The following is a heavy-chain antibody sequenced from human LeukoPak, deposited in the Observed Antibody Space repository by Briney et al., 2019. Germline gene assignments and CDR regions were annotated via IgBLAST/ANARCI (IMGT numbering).Heavy chain of an antibody. V-gene: IGHV1-2*04. D-gene: IGHD3-22*01. CDR3: ARGKASYINTYYYDSSGYLYYFDY. CDR1: GYTFTGYY. J-gene: IGHJ4*02. CDR2: INPNSGGT. Sequence: ASVKVSYKASGYTFTGYYMHWVRQAPGQGLEWMGWINPNSGGTNYAQKFQGWVTMTRDTSISTAYMELSRLRSDDTAVYYCARGKASYINTYYYDSSGYLYYFDYWGQGTLVTLSS.